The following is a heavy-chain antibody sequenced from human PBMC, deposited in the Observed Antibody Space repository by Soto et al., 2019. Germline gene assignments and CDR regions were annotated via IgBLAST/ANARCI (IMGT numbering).Heavy chain of an antibody. J-gene: IGHJ2*01. CDR1: GGSINNNDYY. D-gene: IGHD3-22*01. CDR2: VYYSGSS. CDR3: ARMSYFYDKWYFDI. V-gene: IGHV4-30-4*01. Sequence: QLQESGPGLVKPSQTLSLTCSVSGGSINNNDYYWSWIRQTPGKGLEWIGYVYYSGSSDYIPSLKSRLPMSIDKSKNQFHLKLNSVTAADTATYFCARMSYFYDKWYFDIWGRGTLVTVSS.